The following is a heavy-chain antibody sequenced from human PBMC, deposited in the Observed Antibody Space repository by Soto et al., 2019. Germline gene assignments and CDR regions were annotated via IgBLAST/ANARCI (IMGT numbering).Heavy chain of an antibody. D-gene: IGHD6-19*01. J-gene: IGHJ4*02. V-gene: IGHV1-24*01. CDR1: GYTPTELS. CDR2: FDPEDGET. CDR3: LSSGSPASFDY. Sequence: ASVKVSCKVSGYTPTELSMHWVRQAPGKGLEWMGGFDPEDGETIYAQKFQGRVTMTEDTSTDTAYMDLSSLRSEDTAVYYFLSSGSPASFDYWGQGTLVTVSS.